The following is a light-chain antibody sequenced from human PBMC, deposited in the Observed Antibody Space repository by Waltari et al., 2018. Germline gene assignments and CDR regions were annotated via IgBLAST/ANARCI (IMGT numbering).Light chain of an antibody. J-gene: IGLJ2*01. CDR2: EGH. Sequence: HSALTQPPSASGSPGQSVTISCTGSSSDVGGYDAVSWYQKYPGRPPRLLIYEGHKGPSGVPDRFSASKSGDTASLTVSGLRAEDEAHYYCTSYTPIPTFVLFGGGTKLTVL. V-gene: IGLV2-8*01. CDR1: SSDVGGYDA. CDR3: TSYTPIPTFVL.